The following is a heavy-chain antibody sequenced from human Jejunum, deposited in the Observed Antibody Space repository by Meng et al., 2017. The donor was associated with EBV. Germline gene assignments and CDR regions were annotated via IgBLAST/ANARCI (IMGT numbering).Heavy chain of an antibody. V-gene: IGHV3-74*03. Sequence: VQLVESVGGLFQPGWSLRLSCAASGFTFSTYWMNWVRQTPGKGLEWVSRINNDGSTTQYADSVRGRFTISRDNAKSTLYLQMNSLTAEDTAVYYCARNYRDYWGQGTLVTVSS. D-gene: IGHD4-11*01. J-gene: IGHJ4*02. CDR1: GFTFSTYW. CDR2: INNDGSTT. CDR3: ARNYRDY.